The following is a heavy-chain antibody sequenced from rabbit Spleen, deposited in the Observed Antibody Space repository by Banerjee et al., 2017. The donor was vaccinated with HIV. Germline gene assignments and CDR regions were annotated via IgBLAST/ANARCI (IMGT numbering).Heavy chain of an antibody. D-gene: IGHD7-1*01. J-gene: IGHJ4*01. CDR2: IVGSASDFT. CDR1: GFSFSSSDY. V-gene: IGHV1S40*01. CDR3: VREAGYAGYGDGNL. Sequence: QSLEESGGDLVKPGASLTLTCTASGFSFSSSDYMCWVRQAPGKGLEWISCIVGSASDFTYSATWAKGRFTCSRENTQNTLYLQLNSLTVADTATYFCVREAGYAGYGDGNLWGQGTLVTVS.